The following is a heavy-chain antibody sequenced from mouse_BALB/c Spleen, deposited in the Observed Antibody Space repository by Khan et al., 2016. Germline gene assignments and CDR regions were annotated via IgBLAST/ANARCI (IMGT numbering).Heavy chain of an antibody. J-gene: IGHJ3*01. V-gene: IGHV14-1*02. CDR1: GFNIKDNF. Sequence: VQLKQSGAELVRPGASVKLSCKAAGFNIKDNFIHWVKQRPEQGLECIGWIDPENGNTIYAPKFQGRASITADTSSHTAYLQLSSLTSEDTAVXYCARGDYGNYAAYWGQGALVTVSA. CDR3: ARGDYGNYAAY. D-gene: IGHD2-1*01. CDR2: IDPENGNT.